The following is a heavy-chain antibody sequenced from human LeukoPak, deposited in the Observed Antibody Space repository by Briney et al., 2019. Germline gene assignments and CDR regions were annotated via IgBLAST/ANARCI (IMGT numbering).Heavy chain of an antibody. CDR2: ISGSGGST. CDR3: AKGFGSSLYLVDY. D-gene: IGHD6-6*01. Sequence: GGSLRLSCAASGFTFSSYDMNWVRQAPGKGLEWVSGISGSGGSTYSVDSVKGRFTVSRDNSKNTLYLQMNSLRAEDTAVYYCAKGFGSSLYLVDYWGQGTLVTVSS. J-gene: IGHJ4*02. V-gene: IGHV3-23*01. CDR1: GFTFSSYD.